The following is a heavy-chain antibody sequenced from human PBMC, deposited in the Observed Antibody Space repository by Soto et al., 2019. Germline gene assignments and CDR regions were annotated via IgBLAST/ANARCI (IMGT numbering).Heavy chain of an antibody. J-gene: IGHJ6*03. CDR3: TCRGVINYPYYYYYYMDV. CDR2: IRSKANSYAT. Sequence: EVQLVESGGGLVQPGGSLKLSCAASGFTFSGSAMHWVRQASGKGLEWVGRIRSKANSYATAYAASVKGRFTISRDDSKNTAYLQMNSLKTEDTAVYYWTCRGVINYPYYYYYYMDVWGKGTTVTVSS. V-gene: IGHV3-73*01. D-gene: IGHD3-10*01. CDR1: GFTFSGSA.